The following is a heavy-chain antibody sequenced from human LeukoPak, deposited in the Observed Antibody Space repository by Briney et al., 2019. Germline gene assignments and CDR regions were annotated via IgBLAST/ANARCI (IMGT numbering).Heavy chain of an antibody. CDR3: ASGFSRVQLLINGAFDI. CDR1: GGTFSSYA. D-gene: IGHD2-2*01. V-gene: IGHV1-69*05. J-gene: IGHJ3*02. CDR2: IIPIFGTA. Sequence: GASVKVSCKASGGTFSSYAISWVRQAPGQGLEWMGGIIPIFGTANYAQKFQGRVTITTDESTSTAYMELSSLRSEDTAVYYCASGFSRVQLLINGAFDIWGQGTMVTVSS.